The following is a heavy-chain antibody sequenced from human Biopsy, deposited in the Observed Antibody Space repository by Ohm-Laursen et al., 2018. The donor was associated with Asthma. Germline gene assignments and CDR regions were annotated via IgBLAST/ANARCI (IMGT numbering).Heavy chain of an antibody. CDR1: GGSITSSSYY. CDR2: MYHSGSP. J-gene: IGHJ4*02. D-gene: IGHD3-22*01. Sequence: SQTLSLTRTVSGGSITSSSYYWGWIRQPPGKGMEWIGSMYHSGSPYYHPSLKSRATISADTSKNRLSLKMSSVTAADTAVYFCVRHQYSSSWSTFDYWGQGALVTVSS. V-gene: IGHV4-39*01. CDR3: VRHQYSSSWSTFDY.